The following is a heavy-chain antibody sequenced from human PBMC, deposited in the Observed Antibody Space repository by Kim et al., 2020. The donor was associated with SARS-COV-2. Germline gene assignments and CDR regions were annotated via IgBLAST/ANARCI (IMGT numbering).Heavy chain of an antibody. V-gene: IGHV4-34*01. CDR3: ARRGYDILTGAYDY. J-gene: IGHJ4*02. Sequence: NPSRKSRVTISVDTSKNQFSLRLSSVTAADTAVYYCARRGYDILTGAYDYWGQGTLVTVSS. D-gene: IGHD3-9*01.